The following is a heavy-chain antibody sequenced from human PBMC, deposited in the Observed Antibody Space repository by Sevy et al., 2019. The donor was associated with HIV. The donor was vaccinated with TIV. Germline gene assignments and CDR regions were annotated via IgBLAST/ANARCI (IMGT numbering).Heavy chain of an antibody. Sequence: SETLSLTCTVSGGSVSSGSYYWSWIRQPPGKGLEWIGYIYYSGSTNYNPSLKSRVTISVDTSKNQFSLKLSSVTAADSAVYYCASSMGGDYVGRFYYYGMYVWGQGTTVTVSS. CDR1: GGSVSSGSYY. CDR2: IYYSGST. V-gene: IGHV4-61*01. CDR3: ASSMGGDYVGRFYYYGMYV. J-gene: IGHJ6*02. D-gene: IGHD4-17*01.